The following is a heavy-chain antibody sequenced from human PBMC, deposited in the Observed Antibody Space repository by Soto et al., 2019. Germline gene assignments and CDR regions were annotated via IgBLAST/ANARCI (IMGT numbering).Heavy chain of an antibody. J-gene: IGHJ4*02. CDR2: INHSGST. V-gene: IGHV4-34*01. CDR3: ARDSHAHFDY. CDR1: GGSFSGYY. Sequence: SETLSLTCAVYGGSFSGYYWTWIRQPPGTGLEWIGEINHSGSTNYNPSLKSRVTISVDNAKNSLYLQLNSLRAGDTAVYYCARDSHAHFDYWGQGTLVTVSS.